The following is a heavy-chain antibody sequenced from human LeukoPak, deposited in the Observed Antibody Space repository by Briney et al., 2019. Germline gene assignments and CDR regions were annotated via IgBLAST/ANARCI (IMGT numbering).Heavy chain of an antibody. CDR2: ISWNSGSI. J-gene: IGHJ3*02. Sequence: GRSLRLSCAASGFTFDDYAMHWVRQAPGKGLEWVSGISWNSGSIGYADSVKGRFTISRDNAKNSLYLQMNSLRAEDTAMYYCAKPQPGFFSENYGPWAFDSWGQGTMVAVSS. CDR3: AKPQPGFFSENYGPWAFDS. D-gene: IGHD1-26*01. V-gene: IGHV3-9*01. CDR1: GFTFDDYA.